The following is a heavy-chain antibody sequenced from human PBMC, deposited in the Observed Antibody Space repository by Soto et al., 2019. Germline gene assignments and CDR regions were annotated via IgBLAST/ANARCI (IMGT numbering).Heavy chain of an antibody. J-gene: IGHJ4*02. CDR3: AKDPEVTGTTPVDY. Sequence: EVEVLESGGGLVQPGGSLRLSCAASGFTFSAYVMSWVRQAPGKGLEWVSAISGSGGSTYYADSVKGRFTISRDNSKNTLYLQMNSLRAEDTAVYYCAKDPEVTGTTPVDYWGQGTLVTVSS. CDR2: ISGSGGST. CDR1: GFTFSAYV. D-gene: IGHD1-7*01. V-gene: IGHV3-23*01.